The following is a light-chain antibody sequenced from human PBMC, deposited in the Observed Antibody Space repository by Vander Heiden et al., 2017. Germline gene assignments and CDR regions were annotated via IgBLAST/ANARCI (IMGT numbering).Light chain of an antibody. CDR3: QSYDSSLNDVI. CDR1: SSNIGAGYE. J-gene: IGLJ2*01. V-gene: IGLV1-40*01. CDR2: GNT. Sequence: QSVLTQPPSVSGAPGQRVTISCTGSSSNIGAGYEVNWYHQLPGTAPKLLIYGNTNRPSGVPDRFSGSESGTSASLAITGLQAEDEADYYCQSYDSSLNDVIFGGGTKLTVL.